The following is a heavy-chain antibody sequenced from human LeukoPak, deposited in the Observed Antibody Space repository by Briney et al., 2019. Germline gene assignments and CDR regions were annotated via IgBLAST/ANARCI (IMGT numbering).Heavy chain of an antibody. Sequence: PGGSLRLSCAASGFTFSDYYMSWIRQAPGKGLEWVSYISTTSDYTNYADSVKGRFTISRDNSRNTLYLQMNSLRAEDTAVYYCAKGVRRSSDYSSPVDYWGQGTLVTVSS. J-gene: IGHJ4*02. D-gene: IGHD3-22*01. CDR3: AKGVRRSSDYSSPVDY. V-gene: IGHV3-11*05. CDR1: GFTFSDYY. CDR2: ISTTSDYT.